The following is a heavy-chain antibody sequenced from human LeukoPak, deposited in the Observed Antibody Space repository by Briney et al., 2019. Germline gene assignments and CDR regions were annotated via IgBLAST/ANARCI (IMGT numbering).Heavy chain of an antibody. J-gene: IGHJ3*02. V-gene: IGHV4-39*01. Sequence: ASETLSLTCTVSGGSISSSSYYSGWIRQPPGKGLEWIGSIYYSGSTYYNPSLKSRVTISVDTSKNQFSLKLSSVTAADTAVYYCASGYYDRSGYYRRTRRDAFDIWGQGTMVTVSS. CDR1: GGSISSSSYY. D-gene: IGHD3-22*01. CDR2: IYYSGST. CDR3: ASGYYDRSGYYRRTRRDAFDI.